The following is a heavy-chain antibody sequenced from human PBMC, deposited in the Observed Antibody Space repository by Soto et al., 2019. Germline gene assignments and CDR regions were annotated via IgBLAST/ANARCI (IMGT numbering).Heavy chain of an antibody. D-gene: IGHD2-2*01. CDR1: GYTFTSYG. Sequence: ASVKVSCKASGYTFTSYGISWVRQAPGQGLEWMGWISAYNGSTNYAQKLQGRVTMTTDTSTSTAYMELRRLRSDDTAVYYCARTVPAAQDNLFDPWGQGTLVTVSS. V-gene: IGHV1-18*01. J-gene: IGHJ5*02. CDR2: ISAYNGST. CDR3: ARTVPAAQDNLFDP.